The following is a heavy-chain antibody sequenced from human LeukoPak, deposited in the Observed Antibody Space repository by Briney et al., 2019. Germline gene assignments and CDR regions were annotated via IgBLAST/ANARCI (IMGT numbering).Heavy chain of an antibody. D-gene: IGHD3-22*01. J-gene: IGHJ4*02. Sequence: PGGSLRVSCAASGFTFSSYAMSWVRQAPGNGLEWVSAISGSGGSTYYADSVKGRFTISRDNSKNTLYLQMNSLRAEDTAVYYCAKVQPSTSSGLDYWGQGTLVTVSS. CDR2: ISGSGGST. CDR1: GFTFSSYA. V-gene: IGHV3-23*01. CDR3: AKVQPSTSSGLDY.